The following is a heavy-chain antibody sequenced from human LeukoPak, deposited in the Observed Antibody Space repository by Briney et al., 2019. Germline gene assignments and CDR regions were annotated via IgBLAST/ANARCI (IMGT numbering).Heavy chain of an antibody. CDR3: ARSLSRSYDSSGYYFDY. D-gene: IGHD3-22*01. V-gene: IGHV4-39*01. J-gene: IGHJ4*02. Sequence: SETLSLTCTVSGGSISSSSYYWGWIRQPPGKGLEWIGSIYYSGSTYYNPSLKSRVTISVDTSKNQFSLKLSSVTAAGTAVYYCARSLSRSYDSSGYYFDYWGQGTLVTVSS. CDR2: IYYSGST. CDR1: GGSISSSSYY.